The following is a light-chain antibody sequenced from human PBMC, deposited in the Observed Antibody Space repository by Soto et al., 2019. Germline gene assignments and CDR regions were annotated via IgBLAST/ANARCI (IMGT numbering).Light chain of an antibody. Sequence: QSALTQPRSVSGSPGQSVTLSCTGTSSDVGNYIFVSWYQQYPGKAPKLLIYDVSRRPSGVPDRSSGSKSGNTASLTISGLQPEDEAEYYCCSYAGSHTGLFGTGTKVTVL. CDR1: SSDVGNYIF. CDR2: DVS. J-gene: IGLJ1*01. V-gene: IGLV2-11*01. CDR3: CSYAGSHTGL.